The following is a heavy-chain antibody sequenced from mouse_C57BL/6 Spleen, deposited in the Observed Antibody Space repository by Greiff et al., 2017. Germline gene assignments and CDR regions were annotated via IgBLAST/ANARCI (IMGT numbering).Heavy chain of an antibody. Sequence: EVQLQESGAELVRPGASVKLSCTASGFNIKNDYMHWVKQRPEQGLEWIGWIDPENGDTEYTSKFQGKATITADTSSNTAYLQLSSLTSEDTAVYYCTTRQLRSFAYWGQGTLVTVSA. CDR2: IDPENGDT. J-gene: IGHJ3*01. D-gene: IGHD3-2*02. V-gene: IGHV14-4*01. CDR1: GFNIKNDY. CDR3: TTRQLRSFAY.